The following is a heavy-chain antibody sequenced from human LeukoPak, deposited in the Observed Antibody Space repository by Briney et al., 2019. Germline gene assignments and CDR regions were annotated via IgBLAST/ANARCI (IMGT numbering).Heavy chain of an antibody. D-gene: IGHD3-10*01. CDR3: ARGGGID. CDR2: ISYDGSNK. J-gene: IGHJ4*02. V-gene: IGHV3-30*04. Sequence: GGSLRLSCAASGFTFSSYAMHWVRQAPGKGLEWVAVISYDGSNKYYADSVKGRFTISRDNFKNTLYLQMNSLRAEDTAVYYCARGGGIDWGQGTLVTVSS. CDR1: GFTFSSYA.